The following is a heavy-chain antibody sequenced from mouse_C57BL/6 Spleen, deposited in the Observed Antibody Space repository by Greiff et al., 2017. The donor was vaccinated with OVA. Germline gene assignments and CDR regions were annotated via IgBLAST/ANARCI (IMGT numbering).Heavy chain of an antibody. D-gene: IGHD1-1*01. J-gene: IGHJ1*03. CDR1: GFNIKDYY. Sequence: VQLQQSGAELVKPGASVKLSCTASGFNIKDYYMHWVKQRTEQGLEWIGRIDPEDGETKYAPKFQGKATITADTDTNTAYLQLSSLTSEDTAIYFCARAYYSGSSLNWYFDVWGTGTTVTVSS. V-gene: IGHV14-2*01. CDR3: ARAYYSGSSLNWYFDV. CDR2: IDPEDGET.